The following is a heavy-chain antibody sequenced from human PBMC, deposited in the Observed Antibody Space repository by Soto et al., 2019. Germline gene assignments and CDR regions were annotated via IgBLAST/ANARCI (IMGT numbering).Heavy chain of an antibody. D-gene: IGHD1-26*01. CDR3: ARDVRRVGATTNYYYGMDV. CDR2: TYYRSKWYN. J-gene: IGHJ6*04. CDR1: GDSVPSNSAA. V-gene: IGHV6-1*01. Sequence: PSHTLSLTCAISGDSVPSNSAAWNLIRQSPSRGLEWLGRTYYRSKWYNDYAVSVKSRITINPDTSKNQFSLQLNSVTPEDTAVYYCARDVRRVGATTNYYYGMDVWGEGTTVTVSS.